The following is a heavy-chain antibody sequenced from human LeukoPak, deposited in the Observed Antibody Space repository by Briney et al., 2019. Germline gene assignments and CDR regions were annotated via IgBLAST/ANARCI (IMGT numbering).Heavy chain of an antibody. V-gene: IGHV4-30-2*01. CDR2: IYHNGRT. D-gene: IGHD2-15*01. CDR1: GGSISSGGYS. Sequence: SETLSLTCAVSGGSISSGGYSWNWIRQPPGKGLEWIGYIYHNGRTYYNPSLKSRLTISMDRSKNQFSLKLSSVTAADTAVYYCAKVGGGYFFDSWGQGTLVTVSS. CDR3: AKVGGGYFFDS. J-gene: IGHJ4*02.